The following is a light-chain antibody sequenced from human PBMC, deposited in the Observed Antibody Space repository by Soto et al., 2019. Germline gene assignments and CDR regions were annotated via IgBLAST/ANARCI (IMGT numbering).Light chain of an antibody. CDR1: SSDIGGYKY. V-gene: IGLV2-14*03. Sequence: QSALTQPASVSGSPGQSITISCIGTSSDIGGYKYVSWYQQHPGKAPKLMIYDVYDRPLGVSNRFSGSKSGNTASLTISGLQDEDEADYYGSSYTVNRAYVFGAGTKLTV. J-gene: IGLJ2*01. CDR3: SSYTVNRAYV. CDR2: DVY.